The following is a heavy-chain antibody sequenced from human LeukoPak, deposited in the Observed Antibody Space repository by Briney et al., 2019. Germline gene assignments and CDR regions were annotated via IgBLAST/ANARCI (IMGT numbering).Heavy chain of an antibody. Sequence: ASVKVSCKASGYTFTGYYMHWVRQAPGQGLEWMGWNNPNSGGTNYAQKFQGRVTMTRDTSISTAYMELSRLRSDDTAVYYCARDGVAARFGDDYYYYYMDVWGKGTTVTVSS. CDR3: ARDGVAARFGDDYYYYYMDV. D-gene: IGHD6-6*01. CDR2: NNPNSGGT. J-gene: IGHJ6*03. CDR1: GYTFTGYY. V-gene: IGHV1-2*02.